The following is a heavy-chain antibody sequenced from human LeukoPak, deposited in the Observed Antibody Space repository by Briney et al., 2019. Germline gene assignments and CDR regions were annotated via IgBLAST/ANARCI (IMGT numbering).Heavy chain of an antibody. CDR1: GFTVSSNY. J-gene: IGHJ4*02. D-gene: IGHD6-13*01. CDR3: ARDPSRSSSRAKNANDY. Sequence: PGGSLRLSCAASGFTVSSNYMSWVRQAPGKGLEWVSIIYSVGSTYYADSVKGRFTISRDDSKNTLYLQMNSLRAEDTAVYYCARDPSRSSSRAKNANDYWGQGTLVTVSS. V-gene: IGHV3-66*01. CDR2: IYSVGST.